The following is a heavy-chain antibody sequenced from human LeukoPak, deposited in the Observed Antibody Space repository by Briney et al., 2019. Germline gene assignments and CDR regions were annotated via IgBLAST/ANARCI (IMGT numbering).Heavy chain of an antibody. Sequence: GGSLRLSCAASGFTFSSNVMIWVRQAPGKGLEWVSSIPASGGSTYYADSAKGRFTISRDNSKNSLYLQMNSLRAEDTAVYYCAKASSSWYFDAFDIWGQGTMVTVSS. CDR1: GFTFSSNV. CDR3: AKASSSWYFDAFDI. V-gene: IGHV3-23*01. CDR2: IPASGGST. J-gene: IGHJ3*02. D-gene: IGHD6-13*01.